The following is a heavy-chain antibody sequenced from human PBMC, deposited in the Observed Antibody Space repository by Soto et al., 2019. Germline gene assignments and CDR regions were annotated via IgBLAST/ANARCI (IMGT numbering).Heavy chain of an antibody. J-gene: IGHJ6*02. CDR1: GFTFSSYW. Sequence: GGSLRLSCAASGFTFSSYWMSWVRQAPGKGLEWVANIKQDGSEKYYVDSVKGRFTISRDNAKNSLYLQMNSLRAEDTAVYYCARNGGFGELLTYYYYCGMDVWGQGTTVTVSS. V-gene: IGHV3-7*01. CDR3: ARNGGFGELLTYYYYCGMDV. D-gene: IGHD3-10*01. CDR2: IKQDGSEK.